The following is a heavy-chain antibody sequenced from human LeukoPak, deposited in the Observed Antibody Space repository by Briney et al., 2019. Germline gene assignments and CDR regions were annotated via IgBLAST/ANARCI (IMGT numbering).Heavy chain of an antibody. Sequence: GGSLRRSCAASGFTVSSNYMSWVRQAPGKGLEWVSVIYSGGSTYYADSVKGRFTISRDNSKNTLYLQMNSLRAEDTAVYYCARDRPLKYYYDSSGYYRYPRYFDYWGQGTLVTVSS. V-gene: IGHV3-66*01. CDR1: GFTVSSNY. CDR2: IYSGGST. CDR3: ARDRPLKYYYDSSGYYRYPRYFDY. J-gene: IGHJ4*02. D-gene: IGHD3-22*01.